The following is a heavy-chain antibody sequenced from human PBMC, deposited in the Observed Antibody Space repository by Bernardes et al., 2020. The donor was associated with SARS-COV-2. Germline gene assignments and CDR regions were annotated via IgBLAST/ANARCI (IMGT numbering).Heavy chain of an antibody. J-gene: IGHJ3*02. D-gene: IGHD6-19*01. Sequence: SLRLPCAASGFTFSSYWMHWVRQAPGKGLVWVSRINSDGSSTSYADSVKGRFTISRDNAKNTLYLQMNSLRAEDTAVYYCARARVAGYGAFDIWGQGTMVTVSS. CDR1: GFTFSSYW. CDR2: INSDGSST. CDR3: ARARVAGYGAFDI. V-gene: IGHV3-74*01.